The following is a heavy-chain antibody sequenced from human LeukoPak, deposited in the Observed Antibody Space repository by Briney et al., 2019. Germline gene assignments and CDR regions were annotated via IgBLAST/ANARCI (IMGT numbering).Heavy chain of an antibody. V-gene: IGHV3-49*04. Sequence: TGGSLRLSCTTSGFTFGDYVMSWVRQAPGKGLEWVGFIRSKAYGGTTEYAASVKGRFTISRDDSKSIAYLQMNSLKTEDTAVYYCTRDRRKGAPNNDYWGQGTLVTVSS. CDR1: GFTFGDYV. CDR3: TRDRRKGAPNNDY. CDR2: IRSKAYGGTT. J-gene: IGHJ4*02.